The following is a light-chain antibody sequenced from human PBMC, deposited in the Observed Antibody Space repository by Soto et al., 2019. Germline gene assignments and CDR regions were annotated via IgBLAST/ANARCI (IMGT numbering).Light chain of an antibody. CDR3: SSYTSSSTLYG. V-gene: IGLV2-14*01. CDR2: DVS. J-gene: IGLJ1*01. Sequence: QSVLTQPASVSGSPGQSITISCTGTSSDVGGYNYVSWYQQHPGKAPKLMIYDVSNRPSWVSNRFSGSKSGDTASLTISGLQAEDEADYYCSSYTSSSTLYGFGTGTKVTVL. CDR1: SSDVGGYNY.